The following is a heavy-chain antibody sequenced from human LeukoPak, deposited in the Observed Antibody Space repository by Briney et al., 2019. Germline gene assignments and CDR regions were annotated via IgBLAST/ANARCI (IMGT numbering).Heavy chain of an antibody. J-gene: IGHJ5*02. D-gene: IGHD2-15*01. V-gene: IGHV3-23*01. Sequence: GGSLRLSCAASGFTFSSYGMSWVRQAPGKGLEWVSAISGSGGSTYYADSVKGRFTISRDNSKNTLYLQMNSLRAEDTAVYYCAKDPRYCSGGSCYSNVGVTPTPTWGQGTLVTVSS. CDR3: AKDPRYCSGGSCYSNVGVTPTPT. CDR1: GFTFSSYG. CDR2: ISGSGGST.